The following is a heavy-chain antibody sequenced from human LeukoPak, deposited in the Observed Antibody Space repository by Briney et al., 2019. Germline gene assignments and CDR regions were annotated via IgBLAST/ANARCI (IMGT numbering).Heavy chain of an antibody. CDR2: INWDGSAT. D-gene: IGHD2-15*01. CDR1: GFTFSGFY. Sequence: PGGSLRLSCVASGFTFSGFYIHWVRQAPGKGLVWVSHINWDGSATTYADSVRGRFTISRDNAKNTLYLQMDSLRAEDTAVYYCSRGGYSHAFDIWGQGTMVTVSS. J-gene: IGHJ3*02. CDR3: SRGGYSHAFDI. V-gene: IGHV3-74*01.